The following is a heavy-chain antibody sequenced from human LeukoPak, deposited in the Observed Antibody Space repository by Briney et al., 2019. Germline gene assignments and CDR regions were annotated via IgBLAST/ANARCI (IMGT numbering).Heavy chain of an antibody. CDR2: ITPILGIA. D-gene: IGHD6-13*01. Sequence: GSSVKVSCKASGGTFSSYAISWVRQAPGQGLEWMGRITPILGIANYAQKFQGRVTITADKSTSTAYMELSSLRSEDTAVYYCASGGSSTDYWGQGTLVTVSS. V-gene: IGHV1-69*04. CDR1: GGTFSSYA. CDR3: ASGGSSTDY. J-gene: IGHJ4*02.